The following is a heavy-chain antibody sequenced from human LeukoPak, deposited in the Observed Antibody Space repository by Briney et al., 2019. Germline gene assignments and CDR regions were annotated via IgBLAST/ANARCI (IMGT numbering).Heavy chain of an antibody. CDR3: ARGDPITMIDY. CDR2: IYYSGST. V-gene: IGHV4-30-4*08. J-gene: IGHJ4*02. D-gene: IGHD3-22*01. Sequence: SETLSLTFTVSGGSISSGDYYWSWIRQPPGKGLEWIGYIYYSGSTYYNPSLKSRVTISVDTSKNQFSLKLSSVTAADTAVYYCARGDPITMIDYWGQGTLVTVSS. CDR1: GGSISSGDYY.